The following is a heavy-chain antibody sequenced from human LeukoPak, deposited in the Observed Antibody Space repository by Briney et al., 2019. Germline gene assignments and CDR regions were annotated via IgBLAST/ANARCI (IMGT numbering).Heavy chain of an antibody. J-gene: IGHJ5*02. CDR2: IYYSGST. V-gene: IGHV4-39*01. CDR3: ARGQYSSGWFGLNNWFDP. Sequence: PSETLSLTCTVSGGSISSSSYYWGWIRQPPGKGLEWIGSIYYSGSTYYNPSLKSRVTISVDTSKNQFSLKLSSVTAADTAVYYCARGQYSSGWFGLNNWFDPWGQGTLVTVSS. D-gene: IGHD6-19*01. CDR1: GGSISSSSYY.